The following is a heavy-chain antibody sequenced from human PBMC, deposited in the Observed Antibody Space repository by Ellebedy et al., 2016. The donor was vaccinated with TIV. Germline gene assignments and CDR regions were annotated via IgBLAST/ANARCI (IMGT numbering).Heavy chain of an antibody. CDR3: ARAEYYYGSGSYYFDY. CDR1: GYTFTGYY. V-gene: IGHV1-2*02. CDR2: INPNSGGT. J-gene: IGHJ4*02. D-gene: IGHD3-10*01. Sequence: ASVKVSXXASGYTFTGYYMHWVRQAPGQGLEWMGWINPNSGGTNYAQKFQGRVTMTRDTSISTAYMELSRLRSDDTAVYYCARAEYYYGSGSYYFDYWGQGTLVTVSS.